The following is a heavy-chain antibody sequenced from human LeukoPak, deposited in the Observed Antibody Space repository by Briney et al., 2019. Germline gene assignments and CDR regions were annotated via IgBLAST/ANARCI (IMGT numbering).Heavy chain of an antibody. J-gene: IGHJ4*02. D-gene: IGHD3-22*01. CDR1: GYTFTSYG. CDR2: ISAYNGNT. V-gene: IGHV1-18*01. Sequence: ASVKVSCKASGYTFTSYGISWVRQAPGQGLEWMGWISAYNGNTNYVQKLQGRVTMTTDTSTSTAYMELRSLRSDDTAVYYCARADYYDSSGYYTDWGQGTLVTVSS. CDR3: ARADYYDSSGYYTD.